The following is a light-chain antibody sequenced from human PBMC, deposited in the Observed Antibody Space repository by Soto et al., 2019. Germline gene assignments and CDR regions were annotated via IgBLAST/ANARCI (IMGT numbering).Light chain of an antibody. CDR2: AAS. CDR1: QDIRVD. V-gene: IGKV1-6*02. Sequence: AFQITKSPPSLSAVVVGRVIIIFRASQDIRVDVGWLQQKPGHAPNLLIYAASTLHTGVPSRFAGSGSGTDFTLTINDLQPEDVATYFCLQDYDFPYTFGQGTKVDIK. CDR3: LQDYDFPYT. J-gene: IGKJ2*01.